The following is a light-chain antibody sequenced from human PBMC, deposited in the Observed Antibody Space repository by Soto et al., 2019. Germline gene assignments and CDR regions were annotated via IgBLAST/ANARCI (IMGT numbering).Light chain of an antibody. CDR1: QGIGVY. CDR2: AAS. V-gene: IGKV1-27*01. Sequence: DIQMTQSPSSLSASLGDRVTITCRASQGIGVYLAWFQQRPGRVPSLLIYAASTLQSGVPSRFSGSGSGTDFTLTISSLQPEDIATYYCQQYGNLVTFGGGTKVEIK. J-gene: IGKJ4*01. CDR3: QQYGNLVT.